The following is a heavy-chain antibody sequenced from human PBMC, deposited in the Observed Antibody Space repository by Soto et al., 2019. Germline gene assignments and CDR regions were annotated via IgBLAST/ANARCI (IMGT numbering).Heavy chain of an antibody. V-gene: IGHV3-48*02. Sequence: EVQLVESGGGLVQPGGSLRLSCAASGFTFSSYSMNWVRQAPGKGLEWVSYISSSSSTIYYADSVKGRLTISRDNAKNSLYLQMNSLRDEDTAVYYCARDHDSSGWYDAFDIWGQGTMVTVSS. CDR3: ARDHDSSGWYDAFDI. CDR2: ISSSSSTI. J-gene: IGHJ3*02. CDR1: GFTFSSYS. D-gene: IGHD6-19*01.